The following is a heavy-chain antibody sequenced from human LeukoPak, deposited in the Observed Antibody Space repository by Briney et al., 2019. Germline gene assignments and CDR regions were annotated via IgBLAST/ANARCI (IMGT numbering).Heavy chain of an antibody. D-gene: IGHD3-3*01. Sequence: GASVKVSCKASGYTFTSFGISWVRQAPGQGLEWVGWISAFNGNTKYAQKVQGRVTMTTDTSTTTAYMELRSLRSDDTAVYYCARGGGVVPGGPRWFEPWGQGTLVSVSS. J-gene: IGHJ5*02. CDR1: GYTFTSFG. CDR3: ARGGGVVPGGPRWFEP. V-gene: IGHV1-18*01. CDR2: ISAFNGNT.